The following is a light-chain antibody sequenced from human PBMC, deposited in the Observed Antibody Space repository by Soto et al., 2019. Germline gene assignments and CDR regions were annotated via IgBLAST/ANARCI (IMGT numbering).Light chain of an antibody. CDR3: KQYNSHCA. Sequence: DIQLTQSPSTLSASVGERVTITCRASQSISNWFAWYQHKPGKAPKLLIYKASSLRSGVPSRFSGSGSGTEFTLTICSLQPDDFAPYYCKQYNSHCAFGQGTK. CDR1: QSISNW. CDR2: KAS. J-gene: IGKJ1*01. V-gene: IGKV1-5*03.